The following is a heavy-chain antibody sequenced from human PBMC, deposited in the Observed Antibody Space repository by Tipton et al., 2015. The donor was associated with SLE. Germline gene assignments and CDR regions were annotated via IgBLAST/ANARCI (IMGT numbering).Heavy chain of an antibody. J-gene: IGHJ4*02. CDR1: GDSVSSSSKY. V-gene: IGHV4-39*07. CDR3: ARLVPTRGPRPGGDF. D-gene: IGHD6-6*01. CDR2: IYYTGTTT. Sequence: TLSLTCTVSGDSVSSSSKYWAWIRQPPGKGLEWIGSIYYTGTTTYYNSFLKSRVTMSVDTSKNQFSLMMDSVTAADTAVYYCARLVPTRGPRPGGDFWGQGTLVTVSS.